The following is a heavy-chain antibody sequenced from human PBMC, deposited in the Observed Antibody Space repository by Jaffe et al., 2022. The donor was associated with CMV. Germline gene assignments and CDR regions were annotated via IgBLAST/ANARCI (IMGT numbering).Heavy chain of an antibody. V-gene: IGHV4-39*01. CDR2: IYYSGST. J-gene: IGHJ4*02. Sequence: QLQLQESGPGLVKPSETLSLTCTVSGGSISSSSYYWGWIRQPPGKGLEWIGSIYYSGSTYYNPSLKSRVTISVDTSKNQFSLKLSSVTAADTAVYYCASNVADYDILTGYLNKNYFDYWGQGTLVTVSS. CDR1: GGSISSSSYY. D-gene: IGHD3-9*01. CDR3: ASNVADYDILTGYLNKNYFDY.